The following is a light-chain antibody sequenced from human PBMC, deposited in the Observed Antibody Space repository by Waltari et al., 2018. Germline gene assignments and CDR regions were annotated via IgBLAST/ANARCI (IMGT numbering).Light chain of an antibody. J-gene: IGKJ2*01. V-gene: IGKV1-39*01. CDR1: QTIRNY. CDR2: GAS. CDR3: QRSFTTPFMYN. Sequence: DIQMTQSPSSLSQPSGDKITITSRASQTIRNYLNWYHHKPGKAPNLLIYGASILQSGVPSRFSGSGSGTDFTLTISSVQPEDSGTYYCQRSFTTPFMYNFGQGTKLEIK.